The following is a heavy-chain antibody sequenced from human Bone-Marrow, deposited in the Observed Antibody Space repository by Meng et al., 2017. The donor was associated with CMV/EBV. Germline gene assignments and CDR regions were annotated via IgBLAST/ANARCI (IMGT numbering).Heavy chain of an antibody. V-gene: IGHV1-2*02. CDR3: ARENYVGTAPPGY. J-gene: IGHJ4*02. CDR2: INPNSGGT. CDR1: GYTFTGYY. D-gene: IGHD1-7*01. Sequence: ASVKVSCKASGYTFTGYYMHWVRQAPGQGLEWMGWINPNSGGTNYAQKFQGRVTMTRDTPISTAYMELSRLRSDDTDVYYCARENYVGTAPPGYWGQGTLVTVSS.